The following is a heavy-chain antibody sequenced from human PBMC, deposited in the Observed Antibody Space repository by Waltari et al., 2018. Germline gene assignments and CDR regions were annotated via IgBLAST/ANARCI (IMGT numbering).Heavy chain of an antibody. D-gene: IGHD3-10*01. Sequence: QVQLQQWGAGLLKPSETLSLTCAVYGGSFSGYYWSWIRQHPGKGLEWIGEINHSGSTNYNPSLKSRVTISVDTSKNQFSLKLSSVTAADTAVYYCARGRAYYYGSGSYRFDYWGQGTLVTVSS. J-gene: IGHJ4*02. CDR1: GGSFSGYY. CDR2: INHSGST. V-gene: IGHV4-34*01. CDR3: ARGRAYYYGSGSYRFDY.